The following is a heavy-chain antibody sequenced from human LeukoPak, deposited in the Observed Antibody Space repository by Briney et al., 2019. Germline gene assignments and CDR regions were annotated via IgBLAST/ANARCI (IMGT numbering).Heavy chain of an antibody. V-gene: IGHV4-59*01. CDR2: IHYTGST. D-gene: IGHD3-10*01. CDR3: ARGGYYGSGNDFRFDP. CDR1: GGSISSYY. Sequence: SQTLSLTCTVSGGSISSYYWSWIRQPPGKGLECIGYIHYTGSTNYNPSLKSRVTISVDTSKNQFSLKLSSVTAADTAIYYCARGGYYGSGNDFRFDPWGQGTLVTVSS. J-gene: IGHJ5*02.